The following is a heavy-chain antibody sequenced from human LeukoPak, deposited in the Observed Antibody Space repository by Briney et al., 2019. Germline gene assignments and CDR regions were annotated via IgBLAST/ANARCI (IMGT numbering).Heavy chain of an antibody. CDR1: GFTFSNYD. J-gene: IGHJ3*02. CDR3: AREGQMAADAFDI. Sequence: GGSLRLSCAASGFTFSNYDMHWVRQAPGKGLEWVAVISYDGSNRYYADSVNGRLTISRDNAKNSLYLQMNSLRAEDTAVYYCAREGQMAADAFDIWGQGTMVTVSS. D-gene: IGHD5-24*01. V-gene: IGHV3-30*03. CDR2: ISYDGSNR.